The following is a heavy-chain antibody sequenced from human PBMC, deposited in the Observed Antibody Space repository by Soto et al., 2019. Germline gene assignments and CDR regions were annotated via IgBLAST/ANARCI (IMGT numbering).Heavy chain of an antibody. D-gene: IGHD3-22*01. CDR2: IYYSGST. CDR1: GGSISGSSYY. J-gene: IGHJ4*02. Sequence: PSETLSLTCTVSGGSISGSSYYWGWIHQPPGKGLEWIGNIYYSGSTYYNPSLKSRVTISVDTSKNQFSLKLSSVTAADTAVYYCMLGSGWKDFDYWGQGTLVTVSS. V-gene: IGHV4-39*01. CDR3: MLGSGWKDFDY.